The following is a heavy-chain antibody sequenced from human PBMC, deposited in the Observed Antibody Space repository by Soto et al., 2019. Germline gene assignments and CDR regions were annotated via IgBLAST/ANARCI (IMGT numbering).Heavy chain of an antibody. CDR2: MSGNGGRI. CDR1: GFTFSNYA. V-gene: IGHV3-23*01. Sequence: PGGSLRLSCAVSGFTFSNYAMTWVRQAPGKGLEWVSLMSGNGGRIVYADSVKGRFTISRDNSKNTLYLQMNSLRLEDTAVYFCGRGLYSGSQYTLGHWGQGIPVTVPS. CDR3: GRGLYSGSQYTLGH. D-gene: IGHD1-26*01. J-gene: IGHJ4*02.